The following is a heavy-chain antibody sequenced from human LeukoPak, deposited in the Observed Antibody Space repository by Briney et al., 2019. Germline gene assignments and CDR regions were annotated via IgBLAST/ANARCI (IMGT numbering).Heavy chain of an antibody. CDR1: GYTFTGYF. Sequence: ASVTVSCKASGYTFTGYFMHWLRQAPGHALEWMGWINPNIGATRYARKVQGRVTMTRDTSISTAYMELSRLRSDDTAVYYCARGQLTDDLDYWGQGTLVTVSS. J-gene: IGHJ4*02. CDR3: ARGQLTDDLDY. D-gene: IGHD1-14*01. CDR2: INPNIGAT. V-gene: IGHV1-2*02.